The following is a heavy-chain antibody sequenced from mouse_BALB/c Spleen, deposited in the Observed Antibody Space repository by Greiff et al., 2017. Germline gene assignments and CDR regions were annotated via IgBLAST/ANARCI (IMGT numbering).Heavy chain of an antibody. D-gene: IGHD1-2*01. J-gene: IGHJ4*01. CDR1: GFTFSSYA. CDR2: ISSGGSYT. Sequence: EVKLMESGGGLVKPGGSLKLSCAASGFTFSSYAMSWVRQTPEKRLEWVATISSGGSYTYYPDSVKGRFTISRYNAKNTLYLQMSRLRSEATAMYYCARQSTTATYYYAMDYWGQGTSVTVSS. V-gene: IGHV5-9-3*01. CDR3: ARQSTTATYYYAMDY.